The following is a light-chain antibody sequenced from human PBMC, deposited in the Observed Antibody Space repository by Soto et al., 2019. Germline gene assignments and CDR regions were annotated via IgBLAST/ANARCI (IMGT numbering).Light chain of an antibody. Sequence: EIVLTQSPGTLSLSQGEGATLSCRASQSVSSTFFAWYQQRPGQAPRLLIYGASSRATGVPDRFSGSGSGTDFTVTISSLEPEDFAGYYCQQYGSSPWTFGQGTKVET. CDR2: GAS. CDR1: QSVSSTF. J-gene: IGKJ1*01. CDR3: QQYGSSPWT. V-gene: IGKV3-20*01.